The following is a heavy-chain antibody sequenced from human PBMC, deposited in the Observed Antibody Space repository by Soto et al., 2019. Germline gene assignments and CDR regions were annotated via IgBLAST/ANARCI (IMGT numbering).Heavy chain of an antibody. V-gene: IGHV4-39*07. CDR2: IYYSGNT. CDR3: ARGQVVAAQH. Sequence: SETLSLTCTVSGGSISSSSYYWGWFRQPPGKWLEWIGSIYYSGNTYYNPSLKSRVTISVDRSKNQFSLKLSSVTAADTAVYYCARGQVVAAQHWGQGTLVTVSS. J-gene: IGHJ4*02. CDR1: GGSISSSSYY. D-gene: IGHD2-15*01.